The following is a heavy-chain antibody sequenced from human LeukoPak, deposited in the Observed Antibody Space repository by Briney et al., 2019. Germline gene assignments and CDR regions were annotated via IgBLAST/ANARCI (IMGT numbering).Heavy chain of an antibody. V-gene: IGHV1-2*02. Sequence: ASVKVSCKASGYSFTAYYMHWVRQAPGQGLEWMGWINPNSDGTNYAQKFQGRVTMTRDTSITTAYMEMSRLRFDDTALYYCARSPHILTGENFDYWGQGTLVTVSS. CDR2: INPNSDGT. CDR1: GYSFTAYY. J-gene: IGHJ4*02. CDR3: ARSPHILTGENFDY. D-gene: IGHD3-9*01.